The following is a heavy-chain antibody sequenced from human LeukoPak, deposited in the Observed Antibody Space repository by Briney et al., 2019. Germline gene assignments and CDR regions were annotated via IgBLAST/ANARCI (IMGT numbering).Heavy chain of an antibody. Sequence: PGRSLRLSCAASGFTFTTYGMHWVRQAPGKGLEWVAAISYDGRDKYYADSVKGRSTISRDNSKNTLYLQVNNLRTDDTAVYYCAKDKGYCNGGSCYTFDYWGQGTLATVSS. CDR2: ISYDGRDK. CDR1: GFTFTTYG. CDR3: AKDKGYCNGGSCYTFDY. V-gene: IGHV3-30*18. D-gene: IGHD2-15*01. J-gene: IGHJ4*02.